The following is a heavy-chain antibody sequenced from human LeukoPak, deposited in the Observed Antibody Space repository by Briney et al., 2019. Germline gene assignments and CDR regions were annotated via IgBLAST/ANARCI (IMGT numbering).Heavy chain of an antibody. Sequence: SETLSLTCTVSGGSISSSSSYYWGWIRQPPGKGLEWIGNIYYSGHTYFNPSLKSRVTLSVDTSKNQFSLKLSSVTAADTAVYYCAREDSNWFDPWGQGTRVTVSS. CDR1: GGSISSSSSYY. CDR2: IYYSGHT. CDR3: AREDSNWFDP. D-gene: IGHD4-11*01. V-gene: IGHV4-39*07. J-gene: IGHJ5*02.